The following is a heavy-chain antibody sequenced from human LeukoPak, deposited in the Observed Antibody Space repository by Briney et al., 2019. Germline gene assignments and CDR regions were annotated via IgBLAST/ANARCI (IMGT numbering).Heavy chain of an antibody. J-gene: IGHJ4*02. CDR3: ARVGVDYGDYVAY. Sequence: GGSLRLSCAAYGFTFSSYSMNWVRQAPGKGLEWVSYISSSSSTIYYADSVKGRFTISRDNAKNSLYLQMNSLRAEDTAVYYCARVGVDYGDYVAYWGQGTLVTVSS. V-gene: IGHV3-48*01. D-gene: IGHD4-17*01. CDR1: GFTFSSYS. CDR2: ISSSSSTI.